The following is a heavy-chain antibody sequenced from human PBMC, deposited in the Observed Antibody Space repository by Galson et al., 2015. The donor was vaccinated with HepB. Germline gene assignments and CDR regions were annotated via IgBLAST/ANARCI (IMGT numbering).Heavy chain of an antibody. CDR3: ARDSSSWYYYYGMDV. V-gene: IGHV3-7*03. D-gene: IGHD6-13*01. CDR2: IKQDGSEK. CDR1: GFDFSTHA. Sequence: SLRLSCAASGFDFSTHAMSWVRQAPGKGLEWVANIKQDGSEKYYVDSVKGRFTISRDNAKNSLYLQMNSLRAEDTAVYYCARDSSSWYYYYGMDVWGQGTRSPSP. J-gene: IGHJ6*02.